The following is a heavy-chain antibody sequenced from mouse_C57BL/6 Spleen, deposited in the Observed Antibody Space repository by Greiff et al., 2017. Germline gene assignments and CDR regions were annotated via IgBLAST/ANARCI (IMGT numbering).Heavy chain of an antibody. CDR3: AKPKIYYYGSSYDYYAMDY. Sequence: VQLQQSGPGLVAPSQSLSITCTVSGFSLTSSGVSWVRQPPGKGLEWLGVIWGDGSTNYHSALISRLSISKDNSKSQVFLKLNSLQNDDTATYYCAKPKIYYYGSSYDYYAMDYWGQGTSVTVSS. CDR2: IWGDGST. CDR1: GFSLTSSG. V-gene: IGHV2-3*01. J-gene: IGHJ4*01. D-gene: IGHD1-1*01.